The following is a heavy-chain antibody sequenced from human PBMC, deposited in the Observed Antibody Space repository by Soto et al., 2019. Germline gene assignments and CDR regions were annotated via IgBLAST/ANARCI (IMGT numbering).Heavy chain of an antibody. J-gene: IGHJ4*02. V-gene: IGHV1-18*01. CDR3: ARAIAGGYGHTTFDY. Sequence: QVHLVQSGAEVKKPGASVKVSCKASGYTFTHYGLSWVRQAPGQGLEWMGWINAYNGNTDYAHKVQGRVTVTTDTSTTTAYMELRSLTSDDTAVYYCARAIAGGYGHTTFDYWGQGTLVTVSS. CDR1: GYTFTHYG. D-gene: IGHD5-18*01. CDR2: INAYNGNT.